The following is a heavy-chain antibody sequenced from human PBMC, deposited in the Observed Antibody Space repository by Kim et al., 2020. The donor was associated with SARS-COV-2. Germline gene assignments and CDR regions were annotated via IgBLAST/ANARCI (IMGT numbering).Heavy chain of an antibody. J-gene: IGHJ5*01. CDR3: ARGYCSTTSCFTWGNW. D-gene: IGHD2-2*02. V-gene: IGHV4-30-4*01. CDR1: GGSITSDDYY. CDR2: THYSGST. Sequence: SETLSLTCTVSGGSITSDDYYWSWIRQTPGKGLEWIGYTHYSGSTYYSPSLKSRVTMSIDTSKSQFSLKLSSVTAAGTAVDYCARGYCSTTSCFTWGNW.